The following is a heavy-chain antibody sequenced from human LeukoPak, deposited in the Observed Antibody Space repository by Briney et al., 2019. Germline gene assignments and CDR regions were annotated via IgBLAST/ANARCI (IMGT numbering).Heavy chain of an antibody. Sequence: ASVKVSCKASGYTFTGYYMHWVRQAPGQGLEWMGWINPNSGSTNYAQKFQGRVTMTGDTSISTAYMELSRLRSDDTAVYYCAGDRTRTGYSSGWYHDYWGQGTLVTVSS. J-gene: IGHJ4*02. CDR2: INPNSGST. CDR3: AGDRTRTGYSSGWYHDY. V-gene: IGHV1-2*02. CDR1: GYTFTGYY. D-gene: IGHD6-19*01.